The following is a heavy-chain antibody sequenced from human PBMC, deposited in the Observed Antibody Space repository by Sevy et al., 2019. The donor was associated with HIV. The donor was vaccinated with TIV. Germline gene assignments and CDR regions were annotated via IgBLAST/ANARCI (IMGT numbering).Heavy chain of an antibody. J-gene: IGHJ4*02. CDR3: ARDLLPLATSGWYFDY. CDR2: ISYDGSNK. Sequence: GGSLRLSCAASGFTFSSYAMHWVRQAPGKGLEWVAVISYDGSNKYYADPVKGRFTISRDNSKNTLYLQMNSLRAEDTAVYYCARDLLPLATSGWYFDYWGQGTLVTVSS. CDR1: GFTFSSYA. D-gene: IGHD6-19*01. V-gene: IGHV3-30-3*01.